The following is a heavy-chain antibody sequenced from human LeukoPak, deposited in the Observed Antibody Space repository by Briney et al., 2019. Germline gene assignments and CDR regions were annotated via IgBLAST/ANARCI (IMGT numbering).Heavy chain of an antibody. J-gene: IGHJ4*02. V-gene: IGHV4-39*01. Sequence: PSETLSLTCTVSGGSISSSSYYWGWIRQPPGKGLEGIGSIYYSGSTYYNPSLKSRVTISVDTSKNQFSLKLSSVTAADTAVYYCARRPYYDFWSGYYDYWGQGTLVTVSS. CDR3: ARRPYYDFWSGYYDY. D-gene: IGHD3-3*01. CDR2: IYYSGST. CDR1: GGSISSSSYY.